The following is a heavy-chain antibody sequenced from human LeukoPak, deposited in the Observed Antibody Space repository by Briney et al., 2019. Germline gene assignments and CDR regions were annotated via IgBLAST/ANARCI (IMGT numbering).Heavy chain of an antibody. CDR1: GYSISSGYY. V-gene: IGHV4-38-2*01. D-gene: IGHD3-16*01. Sequence: PSETLSLTCDVSGYSISSGYYWGWIRQPPGKGLEWIGSIYHSGNTHYNPSLKSRVTISVDPSKNQFSLKLRSVTAADTAVYYCASRMITNPWWGQGTLVTVSS. J-gene: IGHJ4*02. CDR3: ASRMITNPW. CDR2: IYHSGNT.